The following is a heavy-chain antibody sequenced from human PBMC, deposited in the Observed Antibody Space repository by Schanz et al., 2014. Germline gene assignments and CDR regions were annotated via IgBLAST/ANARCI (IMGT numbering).Heavy chain of an antibody. D-gene: IGHD3-10*01. J-gene: IGHJ4*02. CDR1: GFTFSSYA. CDR3: ARGGFGEVSYFDY. V-gene: IGHV3-66*02. Sequence: EVELVESGGGLVQPGGSLRLSCAASGFTFSSYAMGWVRQARGKGLEWVSIIFTDGRTYYADSVKGRFTISRDNSKNTLYLQMNSLRPEDTAVYYCARGGFGEVSYFDYWGQGTLVNGSS. CDR2: IFTDGRT.